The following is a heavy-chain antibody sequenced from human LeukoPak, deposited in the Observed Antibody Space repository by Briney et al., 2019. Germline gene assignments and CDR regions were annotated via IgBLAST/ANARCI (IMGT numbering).Heavy chain of an antibody. V-gene: IGHV3-21*01. CDR1: GFTFSSYS. Sequence: GGSLRLSCAASGFTFSSYSMNWVRQAPGKGLEWVSSISSSSGYIYYADSVKGRFTIPRDNAKNSLYLQMNSLRAEDTAVYYCARVGTRGNKYYDFWSGYYSPNDYMDVWGKGTTVTVSS. CDR3: ARVGTRGNKYYDFWSGYYSPNDYMDV. J-gene: IGHJ6*03. CDR2: ISSSSGYI. D-gene: IGHD3-3*01.